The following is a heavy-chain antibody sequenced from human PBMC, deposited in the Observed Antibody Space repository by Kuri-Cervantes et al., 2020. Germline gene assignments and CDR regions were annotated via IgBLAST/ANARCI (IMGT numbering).Heavy chain of an antibody. CDR2: INPNSGGT. V-gene: IGHV1-2*02. J-gene: IGHJ4*02. CDR1: GYTFTGYY. Sequence: ASVKVSCKASGYTFTGYYMHWVRQAPGQGLEWMGWINPNSGGTNYAQKFQGRVTMTRDTSISTAYMELSRLRSDDTAVYYCATSLTQPRDCSSTSCHFDYWGQGTLVTVSS. D-gene: IGHD2-2*01. CDR3: ATSLTQPRDCSSTSCHFDY.